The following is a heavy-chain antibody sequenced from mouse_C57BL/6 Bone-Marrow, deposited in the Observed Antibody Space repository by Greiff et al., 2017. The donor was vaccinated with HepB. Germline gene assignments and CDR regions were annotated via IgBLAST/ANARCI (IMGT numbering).Heavy chain of an antibody. Sequence: QVQLKESGPELVKPGASVKISCKASGYAFSSSWMNWVKQRPGKGLEWIGRIYPGDGDTNYNGKFKGKATLTADKSSSTAYMQLSSLTSEDSAVYFCARDYYGSSSLYAMGYWGQGTSVTVSS. D-gene: IGHD1-1*01. J-gene: IGHJ4*01. V-gene: IGHV1-82*01. CDR2: IYPGDGDT. CDR1: GYAFSSSW. CDR3: ARDYYGSSSLYAMGY.